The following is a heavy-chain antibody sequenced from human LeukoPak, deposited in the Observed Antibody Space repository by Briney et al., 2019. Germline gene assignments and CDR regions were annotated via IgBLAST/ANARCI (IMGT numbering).Heavy chain of an antibody. CDR3: AKDSSDIVVVPHLVSGMDV. D-gene: IGHD2-2*01. Sequence: GGSLRLSCAASGFTFDDYTMHWVRQAPGKGLEWVSLISWDGGSTYYADSVKGRFTISRDNSKNSLYLQMNSLRTEDTALYYCAKDSSDIVVVPHLVSGMDVWGKGTTVTVSS. CDR1: GFTFDDYT. CDR2: ISWDGGST. J-gene: IGHJ6*03. V-gene: IGHV3-43*01.